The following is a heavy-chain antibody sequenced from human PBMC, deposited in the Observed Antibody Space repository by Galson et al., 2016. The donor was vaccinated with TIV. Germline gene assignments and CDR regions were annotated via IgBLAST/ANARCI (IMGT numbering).Heavy chain of an antibody. J-gene: IGHJ3*02. Sequence: PALVKPTQTLTLTCTFSGFSLSTSGVGVGWIRQPPGKALEWLALIYWDDDKRYSPSLKSRLTITKDTSKNHVVLTMTNMEPVDTATFYCAHFNSQAWESHYIDPGLEDAFDICGPGTIVTVSS. V-gene: IGHV2-5*02. CDR2: IYWDDDK. CDR1: GFSLSTSGVG. D-gene: IGHD1-26*01. CDR3: AHFNSQAWESHYIDPGLEDAFDI.